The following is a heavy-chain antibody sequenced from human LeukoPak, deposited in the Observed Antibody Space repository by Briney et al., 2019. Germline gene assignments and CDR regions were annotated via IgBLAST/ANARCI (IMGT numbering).Heavy chain of an antibody. Sequence: ASVKVSCKASGYTFTSYDINWVRQATGQGLEWTGWMNPNSGNTGYAQKFQGRVTITRNTSISTAYMELSSLRSEDTAVYYCARGREVPAGNWFDPWGQGTLVTVSS. CDR1: GYTFTSYD. D-gene: IGHD2-2*01. J-gene: IGHJ5*02. CDR2: MNPNSGNT. CDR3: ARGREVPAGNWFDP. V-gene: IGHV1-8*03.